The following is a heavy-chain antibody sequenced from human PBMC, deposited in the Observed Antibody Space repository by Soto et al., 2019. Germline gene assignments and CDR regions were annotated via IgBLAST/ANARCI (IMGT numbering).Heavy chain of an antibody. CDR3: ARALITIFGVVNGMDV. Sequence: TLSLTCTVSGGSISSGGYYWSWIRQHPGKGLEWIGYIYNSGSTYYNPSLKSRVTISVDTAKNQFSLKLSSVTAADTAVYYCARALITIFGVVNGMDVWGQGTTVTVSS. D-gene: IGHD3-3*01. J-gene: IGHJ6*02. V-gene: IGHV4-31*03. CDR2: IYNSGST. CDR1: GGSISSGGYY.